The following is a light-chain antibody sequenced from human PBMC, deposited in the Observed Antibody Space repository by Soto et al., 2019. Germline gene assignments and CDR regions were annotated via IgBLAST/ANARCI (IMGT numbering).Light chain of an antibody. J-gene: IGKJ4*01. Sequence: EIVLTQSPGTLSLSPGERATLSCRASQSVSSYLAWYQQKPGQAPRLLIYDASNRATGIPARFSGSGSGTGFTLTISSLEPEDFAVYYCQQRSNWPPSFGGGTKVDIK. V-gene: IGKV3-11*01. CDR2: DAS. CDR3: QQRSNWPPS. CDR1: QSVSSY.